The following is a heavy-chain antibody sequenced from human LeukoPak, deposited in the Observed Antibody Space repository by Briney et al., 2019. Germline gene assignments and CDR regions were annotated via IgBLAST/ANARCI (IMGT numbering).Heavy chain of an antibody. Sequence: GGSLRLSCAASGFTFDDYAMHWVRQAPGKGLEWVARISWNSGGIGSADSVRGQCTFSRDNAKKSLYLQMKSLRAGDTALYYCATRTSKSWGQGNLVTVSP. J-gene: IGHJ5*02. CDR2: ISWNSGGI. V-gene: IGHV3-9*01. CDR3: ATRTSKS. D-gene: IGHD1-14*01. CDR1: GFTFDDYA.